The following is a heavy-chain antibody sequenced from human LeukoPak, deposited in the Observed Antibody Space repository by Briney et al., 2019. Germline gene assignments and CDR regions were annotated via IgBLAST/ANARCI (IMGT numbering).Heavy chain of an antibody. CDR2: IYYSGST. CDR3: ARAPSSGWTTDAFDI. D-gene: IGHD6-19*01. J-gene: IGHJ3*02. CDR1: GGSVSSYY. Sequence: SETLSLTCTVSGGSVSSYYWSWIRQPPGEGLEWIGYIYYSGSTNYNPSLKSRVTISVDTSKNQFSLKLSSVTAADTAVYYCARAPSSGWTTDAFDIWGQGTMVTVSS. V-gene: IGHV4-59*02.